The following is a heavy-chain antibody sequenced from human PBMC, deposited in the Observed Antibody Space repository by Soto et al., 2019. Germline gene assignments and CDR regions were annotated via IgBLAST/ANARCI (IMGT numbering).Heavy chain of an antibody. J-gene: IGHJ6*02. CDR1: GYTFTSYD. CDR3: ASSGRVTYYYYYGMDV. CDR2: MNPNSGNT. Sequence: QVRLVQSGAEVKKPGASVKVSCKASGYTFTSYDINWVRQATGQGLEWMGWMNPNSGNTGYAQKFQGRVTMTRNTSISTAYMELSSLRSEDTAVYYCASSGRVTYYYYYGMDVWGQGTTVTVSS. V-gene: IGHV1-8*01. D-gene: IGHD1-26*01.